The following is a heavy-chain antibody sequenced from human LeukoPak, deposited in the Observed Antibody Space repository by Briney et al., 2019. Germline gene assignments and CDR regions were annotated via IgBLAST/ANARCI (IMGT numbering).Heavy chain of an antibody. CDR1: GFTFSSYS. CDR2: ISSSSSYI. D-gene: IGHD6-13*01. J-gene: IGHJ4*02. V-gene: IGHV3-21*04. CDR3: ARSPKRIAEDYFDY. Sequence: GGSLRLSCAASGFTFSSYSMNWVRQAPGKGLEWVSSISSSSSYIYYADSVKGRFTISRDNAKNSLYLQMNSLRAEDTAVYYCARSPKRIAEDYFDYWGQGTLVTVSS.